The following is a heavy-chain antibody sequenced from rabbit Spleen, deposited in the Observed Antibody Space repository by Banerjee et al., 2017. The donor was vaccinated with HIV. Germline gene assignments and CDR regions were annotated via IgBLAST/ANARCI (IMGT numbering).Heavy chain of an antibody. CDR1: GIDFSRHYL. J-gene: IGHJ4*01. V-gene: IGHV1S45*01. CDR3: ARDPDNTAYFYFNL. CDR2: IDTGSGST. Sequence: QEQLVESGGGLVRPEGSLTLTCKASGIDFSRHYLMCWVRQAPGKGLELIACIDTGSGSTYYASWAKGRFTISKTSNTVDLKMTSLTAADTATYFCARDPDNTAYFYFNLWGPGTLVTVS. D-gene: IGHD6-1*01.